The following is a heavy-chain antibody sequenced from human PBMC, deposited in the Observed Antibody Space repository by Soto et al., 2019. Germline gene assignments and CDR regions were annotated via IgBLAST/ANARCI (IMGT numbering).Heavy chain of an antibody. CDR3: ARDSGDDSLTRSPNDFDL. D-gene: IGHD3-9*01. Sequence: DSVKVSCKASGYTFTVYYMHWVRQAPGQGLEWMGWINPNSGGTNYAQKFQGWVTMTRDTSISTAYMELSRLRSDDTAVYYCARDSGDDSLTRSPNDFDLSGPGPVVTVAS. CDR2: INPNSGGT. CDR1: GYTFTVYY. J-gene: IGHJ3*01. V-gene: IGHV1-2*04.